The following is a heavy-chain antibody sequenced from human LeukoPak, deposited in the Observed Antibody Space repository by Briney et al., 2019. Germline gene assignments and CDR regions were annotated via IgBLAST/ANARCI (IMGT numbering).Heavy chain of an antibody. D-gene: IGHD3-10*01. CDR2: ISDRGANT. J-gene: IGHJ4*02. CDR3: AKTGGSGSYYSALDY. Sequence: GGSLRLSCVASGFTFNNYAMSWVRQAPGKGLEWASVISDRGANTFYADSVKGRVTISKDFSKNTLFLQMTSLRAEDTAVYYCAKTGGSGSYYSALDYWGQGTLVTVSS. V-gene: IGHV3-23*01. CDR1: GFTFNNYA.